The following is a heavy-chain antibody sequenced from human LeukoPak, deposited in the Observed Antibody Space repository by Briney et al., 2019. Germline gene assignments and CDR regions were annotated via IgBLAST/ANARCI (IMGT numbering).Heavy chain of an antibody. CDR3: AGVLDYYDSSDLDAFDI. J-gene: IGHJ3*02. CDR2: IYYSGST. CDR1: GGSISSSSYY. Sequence: PSETLSLTCTVSGGSISSSSYYWGWIRQPPGKGLEWIGSIYYSGSTYYNPSLKSRVTISVDTSKNQFSLKLSSVTAADTAVYYCAGVLDYYDSSDLDAFDIWGQGTMVTVSS. V-gene: IGHV4-39*07. D-gene: IGHD3-22*01.